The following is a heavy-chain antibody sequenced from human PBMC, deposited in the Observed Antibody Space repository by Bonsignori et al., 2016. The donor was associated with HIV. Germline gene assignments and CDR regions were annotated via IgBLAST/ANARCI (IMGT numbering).Heavy chain of an antibody. J-gene: IGHJ4*02. CDR2: IHYSGRT. CDR3: ASDISDDKGGPDN. Sequence: WIRQPPGKALERIGYIHYSGRTYYNPSLKSRLSMSVDMSKNQFSLKLTSLTAADTAVYYCASDISDDKGGPDNWGQGTPVTVSS. V-gene: IGHV4-30-4*01. D-gene: IGHD5-24*01.